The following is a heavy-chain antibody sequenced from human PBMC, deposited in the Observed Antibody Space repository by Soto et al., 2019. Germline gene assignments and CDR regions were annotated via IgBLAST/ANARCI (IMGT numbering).Heavy chain of an antibody. CDR1: GGSISSYY. J-gene: IGHJ4*02. Sequence: PETLSLTCTVSGGSISSYYWSWIRQPPGKGLEWIGYIYYSGSTNYNPSLKSRVTISVDTSKNQFSLKLSSVTAADTAVYYCARACGGDCYFDYWGQGTLVTVSS. D-gene: IGHD2-21*02. V-gene: IGHV4-59*01. CDR2: IYYSGST. CDR3: ARACGGDCYFDY.